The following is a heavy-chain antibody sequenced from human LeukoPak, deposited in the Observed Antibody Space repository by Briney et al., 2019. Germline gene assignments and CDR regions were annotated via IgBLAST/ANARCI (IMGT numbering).Heavy chain of an antibody. D-gene: IGHD2-15*01. CDR1: GFTFSSYA. CDR3: ARIIYGGYYSHAFDI. J-gene: IGHJ3*02. Sequence: GGSLRLSCAASGFTFSSYAMHWVRQAPGKGLEWVAVISYDGSNKYYADSVKGRFTISRDNSKNTLYLQMNSLRAEDTAVYYCARIIYGGYYSHAFDIWGQGTMVTVSS. V-gene: IGHV3-30*04. CDR2: ISYDGSNK.